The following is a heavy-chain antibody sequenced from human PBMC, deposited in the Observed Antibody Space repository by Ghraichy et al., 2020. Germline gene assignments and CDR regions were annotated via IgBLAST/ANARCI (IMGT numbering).Heavy chain of an antibody. J-gene: IGHJ4*02. CDR2: IRSKPGDYEI. D-gene: IGHD3-16*01. CDR3: TRPGWGSQYSDS. CDR1: GLTFGGSA. V-gene: IGHV3-73*01. Sequence: GESLNISCAASGLTFGGSAMHWVRQAPGKGLEWVGRIRSKPGDYEISYAASVKGRFTISRDDSKNTAYLQMNSLKIEDTAMYYCTRPGWGSQYSDSWGQGTLVTVSS.